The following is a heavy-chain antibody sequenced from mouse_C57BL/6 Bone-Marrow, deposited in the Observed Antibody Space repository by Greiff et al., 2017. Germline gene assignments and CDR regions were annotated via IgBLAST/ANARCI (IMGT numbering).Heavy chain of an antibody. CDR1: GYTFTSYG. Sequence: VQLQESGAELARPGASVKLSCKASGYTFTSYGISWVKQRTGQGLEWIGEIYPRSGNTYYNEKFKGKATLTADKSSSTAYMELRSLTSEDSAVYFCAIITTVVATSYFDYWGQGTTLTVSS. V-gene: IGHV1-81*01. D-gene: IGHD1-1*01. CDR2: IYPRSGNT. CDR3: AIITTVVATSYFDY. J-gene: IGHJ2*01.